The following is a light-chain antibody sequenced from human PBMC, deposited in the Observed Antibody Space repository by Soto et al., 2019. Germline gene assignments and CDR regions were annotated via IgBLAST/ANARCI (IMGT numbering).Light chain of an antibody. J-gene: IGLJ1*01. V-gene: IGLV2-14*03. Sequence: QSALTQPASVSGSPGQSIAISCTGTSSVVGAYNYVSWFQQHPGKAPKLIIYDVGSRPSGVSNRFSGSKSGNTASLTISGLQAEDEADYYCSSYTTSTTYVFGTGTKLTVL. CDR2: DVG. CDR1: SSVVGAYNY. CDR3: SSYTTSTTYV.